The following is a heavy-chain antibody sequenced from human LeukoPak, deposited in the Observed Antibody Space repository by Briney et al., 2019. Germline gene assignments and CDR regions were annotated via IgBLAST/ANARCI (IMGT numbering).Heavy chain of an antibody. Sequence: SRTLSLTCAISGDSVSSKNAAWNWIRQSPSRGLEWLGRTYYRSKWYNEYAVSVKSRVTINPDTSKNQFSLQLNSMTPEDTAVYYCARTAMRVVDSWGQGTLVTVSS. CDR3: ARTAMRVVDS. CDR2: TYYRSKWYN. D-gene: IGHD5-18*01. J-gene: IGHJ4*02. CDR1: GDSVSSKNAA. V-gene: IGHV6-1*01.